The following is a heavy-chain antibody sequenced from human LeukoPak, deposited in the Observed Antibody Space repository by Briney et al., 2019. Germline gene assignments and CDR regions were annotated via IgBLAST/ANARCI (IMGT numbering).Heavy chain of an antibody. V-gene: IGHV1-2*02. Sequence: ASVKVSCKASGYIFTSYGISWVRQAPGQGLEWMGWINLNSGGTNYAQKFQGRVTMTRDTSISTAYMELSRLRSDDTAMYYCARVVDGYYYMDVWGKGTTVTVSS. CDR1: GYIFTSYG. D-gene: IGHD5-24*01. CDR3: ARVVDGYYYMDV. CDR2: INLNSGGT. J-gene: IGHJ6*03.